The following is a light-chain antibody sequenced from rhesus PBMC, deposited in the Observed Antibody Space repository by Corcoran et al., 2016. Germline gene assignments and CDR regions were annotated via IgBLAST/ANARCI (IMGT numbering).Light chain of an antibody. Sequence: DIQMTQSPPSLSASVGDTVTIICRASQGISSYLAWSQQKPRKAPKPLIYYASNLESGVPSRFSGSGSGTEFNLTISSLQPEDFATYYCPQYNSAPPTFGGGTKVAIK. CDR1: QGISSY. J-gene: IGKJ4*01. CDR2: YAS. CDR3: PQYNSAPPT. V-gene: IGKV1-37*01.